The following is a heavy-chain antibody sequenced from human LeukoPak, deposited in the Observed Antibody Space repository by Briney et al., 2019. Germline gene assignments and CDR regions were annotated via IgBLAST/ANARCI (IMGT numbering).Heavy chain of an antibody. CDR2: IYYNGNT. J-gene: IGHJ4*02. D-gene: IGHD3-16*01. CDR3: ARHRKSVTLRSGGDYFDY. Sequence: SETLSLTCTVSGGSITNYYWSWIRQPPGKGLECIGYIYYNGNTNYNASLKSRVTISVDTSKNQFSLKLSSVTAADTAVYYCARHRKSVTLRSGGDYFDYWGQGTLVTVSS. CDR1: GGSITNYY. V-gene: IGHV4-59*08.